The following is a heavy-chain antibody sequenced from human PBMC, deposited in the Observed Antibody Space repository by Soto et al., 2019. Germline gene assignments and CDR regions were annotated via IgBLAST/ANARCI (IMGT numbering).Heavy chain of an antibody. Sequence: QVQLVESGGGVVQPGRSLRLSCAASGIIFSTYGMHWVRQAPGKGLEWVAVISHAGSTIYYADSVKGRFTISRDNSKNTLLLQMSSLKAEDTAVYYCAQAVQENGYHYDIWYFDLWGRGTLVTVSS. CDR3: AQAVQENGYHYDIWYFDL. CDR1: GIIFSTYG. CDR2: ISHAGSTI. J-gene: IGHJ2*01. V-gene: IGHV3-30*18. D-gene: IGHD3-22*01.